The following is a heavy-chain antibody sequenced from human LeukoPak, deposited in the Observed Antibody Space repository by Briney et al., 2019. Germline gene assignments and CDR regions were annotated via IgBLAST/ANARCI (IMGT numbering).Heavy chain of an antibody. CDR2: ISDSSSHT. Sequence: PGGSLRLSCAASGFTLSNYNMNWFRQAPGKGLEWVSFISDSSSHTFHSDSVKGRFTVSRDNVKNSLYLQMNSLRAEDTAIYYCARDGEGGAAAGYWGQGTLVTVSS. V-gene: IGHV3-48*01. CDR3: ARDGEGGAAAGY. D-gene: IGHD6-13*01. CDR1: GFTLSNYN. J-gene: IGHJ4*02.